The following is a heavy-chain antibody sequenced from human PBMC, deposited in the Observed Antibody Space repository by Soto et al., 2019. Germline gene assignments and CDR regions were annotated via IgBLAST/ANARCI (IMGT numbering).Heavy chain of an antibody. CDR3: AREYSSSATHHKFYYYYYYGMDV. J-gene: IGHJ6*02. Sequence: GGSLRLSCAASGFTFSSYAMHWVRQAPGKGLEWVAVISYDGSNKYYADSVKGRFTISRDNSKNTLYLQVNSLRAEDTAVYYCAREYSSSATHHKFYYYYYYGMDVWGQGNTVTVSS. D-gene: IGHD6-6*01. CDR1: GFTFSSYA. CDR2: ISYDGSNK. V-gene: IGHV3-30-3*01.